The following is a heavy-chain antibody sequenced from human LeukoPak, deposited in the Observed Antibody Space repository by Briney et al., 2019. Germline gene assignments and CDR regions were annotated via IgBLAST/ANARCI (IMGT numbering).Heavy chain of an antibody. J-gene: IGHJ5*02. CDR2: IKQDGSEK. D-gene: IGHD3-22*01. Sequence: PGGSLRLSCAASGFTFSSYWMSWVRRAPGKGLEWVANIKQDGSEKYYVDSVKGRFTISRDNAKNSLYLQMNSLRAEDTAVYYCARRRTYYYDSSGYYGSAGWFDPWGQGTLVTVSS. CDR1: GFTFSSYW. V-gene: IGHV3-7*01. CDR3: ARRRTYYYDSSGYYGSAGWFDP.